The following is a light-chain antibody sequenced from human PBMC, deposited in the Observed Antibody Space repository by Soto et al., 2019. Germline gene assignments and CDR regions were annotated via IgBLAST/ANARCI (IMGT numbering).Light chain of an antibody. Sequence: EIVLTQSPGILSLSPGERATLSCRASQTVSNFFLAWYQQKPGQAPRLLVYGTSSGATGIPDRFSGSGSGTDFTLTISRLEPEDFAVYYCQQYGSSPTTFGQGTKVDI. CDR1: QTVSNFF. CDR3: QQYGSSPTT. V-gene: IGKV3-20*01. J-gene: IGKJ1*01. CDR2: GTS.